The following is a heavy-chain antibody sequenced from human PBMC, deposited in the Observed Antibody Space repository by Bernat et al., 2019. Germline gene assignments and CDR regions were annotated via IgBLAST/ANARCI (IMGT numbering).Heavy chain of an antibody. CDR2: INLDGSEK. V-gene: IGHV3-7*03. CDR3: VRVPRLADY. CDR1: GFTFSNTW. D-gene: IGHD3-3*02. Sequence: EVQLVESGGGLVQPGGSLRLSCAASGFTFSNTWMNWVRQAPGKGLEWVAYINLDGSEKNYVDSVRGRFTISRDNAKNSLYLEMNNLRAEDTAVYYCVRVPRLADYWGQGTLVTVSA. J-gene: IGHJ4*02.